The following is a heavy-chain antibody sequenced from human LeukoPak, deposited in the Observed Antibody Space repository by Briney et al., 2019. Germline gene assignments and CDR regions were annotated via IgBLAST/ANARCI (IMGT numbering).Heavy chain of an antibody. Sequence: GGSLRLSCAASGFTFDDYAMQWVRQAPGKGLEWVSLISGDGGSTYYADSVKGRSTISRDNSKNSLYLQMNSLRTEDTALYYCAKDRRYFDWLQDCWGQGTLVTVSS. CDR2: ISGDGGST. CDR3: AKDRRYFDWLQDC. CDR1: GFTFDDYA. D-gene: IGHD3-9*01. V-gene: IGHV3-43*02. J-gene: IGHJ4*02.